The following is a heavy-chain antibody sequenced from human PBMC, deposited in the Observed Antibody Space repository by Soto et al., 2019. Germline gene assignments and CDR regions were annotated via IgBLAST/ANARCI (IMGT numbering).Heavy chain of an antibody. CDR2: IIPILGIA. J-gene: IGHJ4*02. D-gene: IGHD1-26*01. Sequence: QVQLVQSGAEVKKPGSSVKLSCKASGGTFSSYTISWVRQAPGQGLEWMGRIIPILGIANYAQKFQGRVTITADKSTSTAYMELSSLRSEDTAVYYCATGQVVGVPVGYWGQGTLVTVSS. CDR3: ATGQVVGVPVGY. CDR1: GGTFSSYT. V-gene: IGHV1-69*02.